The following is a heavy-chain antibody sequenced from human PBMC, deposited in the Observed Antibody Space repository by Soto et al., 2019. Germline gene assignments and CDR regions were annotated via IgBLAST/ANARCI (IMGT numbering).Heavy chain of an antibody. D-gene: IGHD6-6*01. CDR1: GFTFSNSP. Sequence: EVQLLESGGLLVQPGGSLRLSCAASGFTFSNSPMSWVRQAPGKGLEWVSSISYHGLTTYYADSVKGRFTISRDNSRNTVSLPMNSLRTEDTAIYYCATGARSSAFDYGGKGTLVT. CDR2: ISYHGLTT. V-gene: IGHV3-23*01. J-gene: IGHJ4*02. CDR3: ATGARSSAFDY.